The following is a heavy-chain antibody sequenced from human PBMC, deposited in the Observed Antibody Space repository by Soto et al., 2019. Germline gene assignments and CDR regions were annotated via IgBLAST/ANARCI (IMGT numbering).Heavy chain of an antibody. CDR1: GFTFSSYA. Sequence: GSLRLSCAASGFTFSSYAMSWVRQAPGKGLEWVSAISGSGGSTYYADSVKGRFTISRDNSKNTLYLQMNSLRAEDTAVYYCAKRRYYDYLDNWFDPWGQGTRVTVAS. CDR3: AKRRYYDYLDNWFDP. V-gene: IGHV3-23*01. CDR2: ISGSGGST. J-gene: IGHJ5*02. D-gene: IGHD3-3*01.